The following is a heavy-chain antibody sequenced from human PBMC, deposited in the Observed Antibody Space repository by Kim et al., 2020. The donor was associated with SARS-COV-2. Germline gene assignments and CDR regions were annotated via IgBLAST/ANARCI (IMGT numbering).Heavy chain of an antibody. V-gene: IGHV4-34*01. J-gene: IGHJ6*02. D-gene: IGHD2-2*02. CDR3: ASGRAGVVPAPVLGIGPYYEYFIMDV. CDR2: INHSGSL. Sequence: SETLSLTCAVYGESFSGYQWSWIRQPPGKGLEWIGQINHSGSLNHNPSLKSRVTISTDTSKNQFSLKLTSVTAADTGVYYCASGRAGVVPAPVLGIGPYYEYFIMDVWGRGTTVTVSS. CDR1: GESFSGYQ.